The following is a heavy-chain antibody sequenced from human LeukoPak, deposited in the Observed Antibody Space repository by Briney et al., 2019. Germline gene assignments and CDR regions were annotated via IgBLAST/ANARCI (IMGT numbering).Heavy chain of an antibody. CDR2: MYYTGTT. Sequence: PSETLSLSCSVSSDSIRSYYWSWLRQPPGKGLEWIGHMYYTGTTNYSPSLSSRVSISVDTSKNQFSLRLSSATAADTAVYYCARLYSSARYSLDYWGHGILVTVSS. CDR3: ARLYSSARYSLDY. CDR1: SDSIRSYY. V-gene: IGHV4-59*08. D-gene: IGHD6-19*01. J-gene: IGHJ4*01.